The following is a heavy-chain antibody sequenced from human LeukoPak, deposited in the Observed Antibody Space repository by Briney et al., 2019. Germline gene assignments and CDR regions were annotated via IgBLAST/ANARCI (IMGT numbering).Heavy chain of an antibody. CDR3: ARNMITFGGVIGHFGY. CDR2: ISSSSSYI. V-gene: IGHV3-21*01. CDR1: GFTFSSYS. D-gene: IGHD3-16*02. Sequence: PGGSLRLSCAASGFTFSSYSMNWVRQAPGKGLVWVSSISSSSSYIYYADSVKGRFTISRDNAKNSLYLQMNSLRAEDTAVYYCARNMITFGGVIGHFGYWGQGTLVTVSS. J-gene: IGHJ4*02.